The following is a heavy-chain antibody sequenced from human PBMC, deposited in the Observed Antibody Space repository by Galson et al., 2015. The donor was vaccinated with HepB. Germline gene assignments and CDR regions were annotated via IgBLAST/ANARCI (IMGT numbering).Heavy chain of an antibody. Sequence: SLRLSCAVSGLTFRDVGMTWVRQSPGKGLEWVGRITSNSDGGTADYAAPVRGRFIISRDDSTNTVYLEMNSLKTADTAVYFCTTDITMIVVIDFWGPGTRVIVSS. V-gene: IGHV3-15*01. CDR1: GLTFRDVG. J-gene: IGHJ4*02. D-gene: IGHD3-22*01. CDR2: ITSNSDGGTA. CDR3: TTDITMIVVIDF.